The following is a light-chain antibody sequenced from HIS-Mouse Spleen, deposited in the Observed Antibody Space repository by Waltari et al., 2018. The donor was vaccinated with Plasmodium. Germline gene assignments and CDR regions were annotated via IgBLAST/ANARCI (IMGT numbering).Light chain of an antibody. CDR1: SRYVGGYNY. Sequence: QSALTQPPSASGSPGQSVTISRTGPSRYVGGYNYVSWYQQHPGKAPKLMIYEVSKRPSGVPDRFSGSKSGNTASLTVSGLQAEDEADYYCSSYAGSNNLVFGGGTKLTVL. CDR3: SSYAGSNNLV. CDR2: EVS. J-gene: IGLJ2*01. V-gene: IGLV2-8*01.